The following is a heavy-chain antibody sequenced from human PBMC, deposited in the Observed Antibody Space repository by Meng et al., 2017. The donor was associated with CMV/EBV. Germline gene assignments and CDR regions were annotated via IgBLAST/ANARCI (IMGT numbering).Heavy chain of an antibody. CDR3: ARGGAARPPS. CDR1: GFTFSSYS. Sequence: GGSLKLSCAASGFTFSSYSMNWIRQAPGKGLEWVSSISSSSSYIYYADSVKGRFTISRDNAKNSLYPQMNSLRAEDTAVYYCARGGAARPPSWGQGTLVTVSS. D-gene: IGHD6-6*01. CDR2: ISSSSSYI. V-gene: IGHV3-21*01. J-gene: IGHJ5*02.